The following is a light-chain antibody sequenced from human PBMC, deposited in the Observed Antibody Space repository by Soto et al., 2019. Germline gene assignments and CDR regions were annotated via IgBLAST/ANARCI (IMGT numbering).Light chain of an antibody. Sequence: EIVMTQSPATRSVSPGETATLSCRASQSVSYNLAWYQQKPGQGPRLLIYGAFPRATGIPARFSGSGSGTDFPLTISSLQSEDLAVYYCQQYKNWPPLTFGGGTKVESK. J-gene: IGKJ4*01. CDR3: QQYKNWPPLT. V-gene: IGKV3-15*01. CDR2: GAF. CDR1: QSVSYN.